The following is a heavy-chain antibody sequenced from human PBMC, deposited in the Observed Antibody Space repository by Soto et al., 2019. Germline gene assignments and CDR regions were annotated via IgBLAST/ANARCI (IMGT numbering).Heavy chain of an antibody. CDR1: GVSVSSGSSY. V-gene: IGHV4-61*01. D-gene: IGHD4-17*01. J-gene: IGHJ4*02. Sequence: KASETLSLTCTVSGVSVSSGSSYWAWIRQPPGKGLEWIGFISYSGTTNYNPSLKSRVTISVDTSRSQISLKVSSLTAADSAVYYCARGATVTQYDYWGQGTLVTVSS. CDR2: ISYSGTT. CDR3: ARGATVTQYDY.